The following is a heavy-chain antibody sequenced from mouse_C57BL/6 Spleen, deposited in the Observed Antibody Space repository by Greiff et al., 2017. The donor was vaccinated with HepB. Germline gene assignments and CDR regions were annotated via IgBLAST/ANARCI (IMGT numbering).Heavy chain of an antibody. Sequence: QVQLQQSGAELVRPGASVTLSCKASGYTFTDYEMHWVKQTPVHGLEWIGAIDPETGGTAYNQKFKGKAILTADKSSSTAYMELRSLTSEDSAVYCCTRRDGSSFWYFDVWGTGTTVTVSS. D-gene: IGHD1-1*01. CDR2: IDPETGGT. J-gene: IGHJ1*03. V-gene: IGHV1-15*01. CDR1: GYTFTDYE. CDR3: TRRDGSSFWYFDV.